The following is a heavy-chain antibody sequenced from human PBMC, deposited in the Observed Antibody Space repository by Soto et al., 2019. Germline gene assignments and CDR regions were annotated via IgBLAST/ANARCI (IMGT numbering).Heavy chain of an antibody. Sequence: GASVEASCKASGFTFTSYYMHWVRQAPGQGLEWMGIINPSGGSTSYAQKFQGRVTMTRDTSTSTVYMELSSLRSEDTAVYYCARVQDSSGNPNWYFDLWGRGTLVTSPQ. CDR2: INPSGGST. CDR3: ARVQDSSGNPNWYFDL. V-gene: IGHV1-46*03. D-gene: IGHD3-22*01. CDR1: GFTFTSYY. J-gene: IGHJ2*01.